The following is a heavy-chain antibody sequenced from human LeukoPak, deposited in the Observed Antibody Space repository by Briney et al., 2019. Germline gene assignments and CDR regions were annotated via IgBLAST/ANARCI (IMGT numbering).Heavy chain of an antibody. J-gene: IGHJ5*02. D-gene: IGHD2-2*01. CDR2: IYDSGST. V-gene: IGHV4-59*01. CDR1: GGSISSYY. Sequence: SETLSLTCTVSGGSISSYYWSWIRQPPGKGLEWIGYIYDSGSTKYNSSLKSRVTISVDTSKNQFSLKLSSVTAAGTAVYYCASDNRYCSTTSCYGGWFDPWGQGTLVTVSS. CDR3: ASDNRYCSTTSCYGGWFDP.